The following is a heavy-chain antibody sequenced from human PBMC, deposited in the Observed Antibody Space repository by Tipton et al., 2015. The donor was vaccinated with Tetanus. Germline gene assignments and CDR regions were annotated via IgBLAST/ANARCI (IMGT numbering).Heavy chain of an antibody. CDR3: AREADCSGGSCFSGDFDN. Sequence: SGFIFSSYGIHWVRQAPGKGLEWVAVSWYDGTDKYYADSVKGRFTISRDNSKNTLYLQMNSLRAEDTAVYYCAREADCSGGSCFSGDFDNWGQGTQVTVSS. CDR2: SWYDGTDK. CDR1: GFIFSSYG. D-gene: IGHD2-15*01. V-gene: IGHV3-33*01. J-gene: IGHJ4*02.